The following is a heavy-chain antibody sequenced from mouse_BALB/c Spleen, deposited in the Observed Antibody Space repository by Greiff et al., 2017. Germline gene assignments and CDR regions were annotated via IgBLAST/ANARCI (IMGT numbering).Heavy chain of an antibody. CDR2: ISSGSSTI. CDR3: ARNRGGYYGSFAY. J-gene: IGHJ3*01. CDR1: GFTFSSFG. D-gene: IGHD1-1*01. V-gene: IGHV5-17*02. Sequence: EVQLQESGGGLVQPGGSRKLSCAASGFTFSSFGMHWVRQAPEKGLEWVAYISSGSSTIYYADTVKGRFTISRDNPKNTLFLQMTSLRSEDTAMYYCARNRGGYYGSFAYWGQGTLVTVSA.